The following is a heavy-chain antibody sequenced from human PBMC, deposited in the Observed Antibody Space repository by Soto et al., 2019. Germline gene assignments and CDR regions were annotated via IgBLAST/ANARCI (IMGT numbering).Heavy chain of an antibody. CDR3: ARASSRWSFDL. J-gene: IGHJ2*01. D-gene: IGHD3-3*01. CDR2: IYHTGTS. Sequence: QVQLQESGPGLVKPSGTLSLTCTVSSGSISSINWWSWIRQPPGKGLEWIGAIYHTGTSNYNPSLRSRATMSVDKSRNQMSLTLTSVTAADTAVYFCARASSRWSFDLWGRGTLVAVSS. CDR1: SGSISSINW. V-gene: IGHV4-4*02.